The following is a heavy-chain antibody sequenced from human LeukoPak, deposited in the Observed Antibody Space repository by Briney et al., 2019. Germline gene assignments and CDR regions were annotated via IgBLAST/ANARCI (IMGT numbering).Heavy chain of an antibody. CDR2: IYPRDGST. V-gene: IGHV1-46*01. J-gene: IGHJ4*02. Sequence: LWASVKVSCKASGYSFTSNYIHWVRQAPGQGLEWMGMIYPRDGSTSYAQKFQGRVTVTRDTSTSTVHMELSGLRSEDTAVYYCARDHEAFDYWGQGTLVTVSS. CDR3: ARDHEAFDY. CDR1: GYSFTSNY.